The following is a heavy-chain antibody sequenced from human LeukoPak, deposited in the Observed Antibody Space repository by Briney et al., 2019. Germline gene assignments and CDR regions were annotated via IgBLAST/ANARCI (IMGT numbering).Heavy chain of an antibody. V-gene: IGHV6-1*01. Sequence: SRTLSLTCAISGDSVSSNSAAWNWIRQSPSRGLEWLGRTYYRSKWYNDYAVSVKSRITINPDTSKNQFSLQLNSVTPEDTAVYYCARGLTYYYDSSGYYESDYWGQGTLVTVSS. CDR3: ARGLTYYYDSSGYYESDY. CDR2: TYYRSKWYN. J-gene: IGHJ4*02. CDR1: GDSVSSNSAA. D-gene: IGHD3-22*01.